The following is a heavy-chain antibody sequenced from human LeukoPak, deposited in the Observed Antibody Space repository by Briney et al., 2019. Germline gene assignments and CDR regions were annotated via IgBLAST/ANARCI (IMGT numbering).Heavy chain of an antibody. CDR3: ARQEGGIVGPY. D-gene: IGHD1-26*01. Sequence: SETLSLTCAVYGGSFSGYYWSWIRQPPGKGLEWIGEINHSGSTNYNPSLKSRVTISVDTSKNQFSLKLSFVTAADTAVYYCARQEGGIVGPYWGRGTLVTVSS. CDR2: INHSGST. J-gene: IGHJ4*02. CDR1: GGSFSGYY. V-gene: IGHV4-34*01.